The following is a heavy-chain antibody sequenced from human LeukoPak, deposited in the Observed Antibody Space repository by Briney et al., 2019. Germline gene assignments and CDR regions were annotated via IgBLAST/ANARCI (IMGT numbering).Heavy chain of an antibody. CDR3: AKGATYYYDSSGYYPPLGFDY. CDR2: ISGSGGST. D-gene: IGHD3-22*01. Sequence: PGGSLRLPCTASGFTFSNYAMSWVRQAPGKGLEWVSAISGSGGSTYYADSVKGRFTISRDNSKNTLYLQMNSLRAEDTAVYYCAKGATYYYDSSGYYPPLGFDYWGQGTLVTVSS. V-gene: IGHV3-23*01. CDR1: GFTFSNYA. J-gene: IGHJ4*02.